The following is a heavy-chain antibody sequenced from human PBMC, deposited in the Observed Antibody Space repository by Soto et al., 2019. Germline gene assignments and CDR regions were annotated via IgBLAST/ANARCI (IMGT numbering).Heavy chain of an antibody. CDR1: GFTFSGSA. V-gene: IGHV3-73*02. D-gene: IGHD2-21*02. CDR2: IRSKANNYAT. CDR3: TRHALQYCGGDCYLLPYFDL. J-gene: IGHJ2*01. Sequence: EVQLVESGGGLVQPGGSLKLSCAASGFTFSGSAMHWVRQASGKGLEWVGRIRSKANNYATAYAASVKGRFTISRDDSKNKAYLQMNSLNTEDTAGYYCTRHALQYCGGDCYLLPYFDLWGRGTLVTVSS.